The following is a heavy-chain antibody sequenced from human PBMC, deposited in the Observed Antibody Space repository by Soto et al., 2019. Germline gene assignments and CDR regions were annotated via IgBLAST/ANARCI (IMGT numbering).Heavy chain of an antibody. CDR3: AGLWGWSVDC. J-gene: IGHJ4*02. Sequence: QVQLQESGPGLVKPSETLSLTCTVSGGSISSYYWSWIRQPPGKGLEWIGYIYYSGSTNYNPSLKGRATIAVDAASNQFSPMLSSVTAAGTAVYHCAGLWGWSVDCWGQGTLVTFSS. CDR1: GGSISSYY. CDR2: IYYSGST. V-gene: IGHV4-59*08. D-gene: IGHD3-16*01.